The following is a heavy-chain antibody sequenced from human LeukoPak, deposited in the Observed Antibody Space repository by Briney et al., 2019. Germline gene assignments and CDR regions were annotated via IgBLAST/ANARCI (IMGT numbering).Heavy chain of an antibody. CDR2: IYYSGST. Sequence: PSETLSLTCTVSGGSISSYYWSWIRQPPGKGLEWIGYIYYSGSTNYNPSLKSRVTISVDTSKNQFSLKLSSVTAADTAVYYCARTQSQSGSYRYYFGYWGQGTLVTVSS. D-gene: IGHD1-26*01. V-gene: IGHV4-59*08. J-gene: IGHJ4*02. CDR1: GGSISSYY. CDR3: ARTQSQSGSYRYYFGY.